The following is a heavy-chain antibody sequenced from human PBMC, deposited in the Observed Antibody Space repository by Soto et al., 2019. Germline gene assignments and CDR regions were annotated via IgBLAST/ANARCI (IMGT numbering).Heavy chain of an antibody. Sequence: PSETLCLTCTVSGGSTSSGDYYWSWIRQPPGKGLEWIGYIYYSGSTYYNPSLKSRVTISVDTSKNQFSLKLSSVTAADTAVYYCDRVLAAAATPAWFYPGGKGTLVNVAS. CDR1: GGSTSSGDYY. V-gene: IGHV4-30-4*01. D-gene: IGHD6-13*01. CDR2: IYYSGST. J-gene: IGHJ5*02. CDR3: DRVLAAAATPAWFYP.